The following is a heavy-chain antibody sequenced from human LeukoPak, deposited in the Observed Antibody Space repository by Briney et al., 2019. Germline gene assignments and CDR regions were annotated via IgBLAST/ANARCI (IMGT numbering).Heavy chain of an antibody. CDR2: IIPIFGTA. CDR3: ARGAFYSSGWYARGGDNYYYYMDV. V-gene: IGHV1-69*06. Sequence: SVKVSCKASGGTFSSYAISWVRQAPGQGLEWMGGIIPIFGTANYAQKLQGRVTITADKSTSTAYMELSSLRSEDTAVYYCARGAFYSSGWYARGGDNYYYYMDVWGKGTTVTVSS. CDR1: GGTFSSYA. J-gene: IGHJ6*03. D-gene: IGHD6-19*01.